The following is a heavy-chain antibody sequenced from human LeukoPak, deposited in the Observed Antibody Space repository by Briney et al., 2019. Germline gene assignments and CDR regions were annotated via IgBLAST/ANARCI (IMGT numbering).Heavy chain of an antibody. CDR1: GYTLTELS. CDR2: FDPEDGET. D-gene: IGHD6-19*01. J-gene: IGHJ4*02. V-gene: IGHV1-24*01. Sequence: ASVKVSCKVSGYTLTELSMHWVRQAPGKGLEWMGGFDPEDGETIYAQKFQGRVTMTEDTSTDTAYMELSSLRSEDTAVYYCATDIRYSSGWYARDYWGRGTLVAVSS. CDR3: ATDIRYSSGWYARDY.